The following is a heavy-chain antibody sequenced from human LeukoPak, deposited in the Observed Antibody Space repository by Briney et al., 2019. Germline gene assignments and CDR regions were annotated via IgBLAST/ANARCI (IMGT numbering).Heavy chain of an antibody. V-gene: IGHV1-69*04. Sequence: SVKVSCKASGGTFSSYAISWVRQAPGQGLEWMGRIIPILGIANYAQKFQGRVTITADKSTSTAYMELSSLRSEDTAVYYCAQEGSGEYYYGMDVWGQGTTVTVSS. J-gene: IGHJ6*02. CDR1: GGTFSSYA. D-gene: IGHD1-14*01. CDR2: IIPILGIA. CDR3: AQEGSGEYYYGMDV.